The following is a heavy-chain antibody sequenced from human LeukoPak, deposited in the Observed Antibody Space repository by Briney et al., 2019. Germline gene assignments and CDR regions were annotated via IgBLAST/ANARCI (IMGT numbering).Heavy chain of an antibody. J-gene: IGHJ4*02. V-gene: IGHV3-53*01. D-gene: IGHD5-18*01. CDR3: AKDLGYSYGTGDY. CDR2: IYSGTNT. CDR1: GFTVSSNY. Sequence: GGSLRLSCAASGFTVSSNYMSWVRQAPGKGLEWVSLIYSGTNTDYADSVKGRFTISRDNSKNTLYLQMNSLRAEDTAVYYCAKDLGYSYGTGDYWGQGTLVTVSS.